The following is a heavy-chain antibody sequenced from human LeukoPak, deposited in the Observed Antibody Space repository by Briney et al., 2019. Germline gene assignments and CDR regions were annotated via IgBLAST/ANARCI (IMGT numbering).Heavy chain of an antibody. Sequence: SETLSLTCTVSGGSISSGGYYWSWIRQHPGKGLEWIGYIYYSGSTYYNPSLKSRVTISVDTSKNQFSLKLSSVTAADTAVYYCARGGCYYDSSGYFYFDYWGQGTLVTVSS. CDR3: ARGGCYYDSSGYFYFDY. CDR2: IYYSGST. J-gene: IGHJ4*02. CDR1: GGSISSGGYY. D-gene: IGHD3-22*01. V-gene: IGHV4-31*03.